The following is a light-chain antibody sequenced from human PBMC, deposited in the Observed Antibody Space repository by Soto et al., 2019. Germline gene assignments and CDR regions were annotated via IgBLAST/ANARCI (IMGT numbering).Light chain of an antibody. CDR3: SSFAGSNNFPYV. V-gene: IGLV2-8*01. CDR2: EIN. Sequence: QSALTQPPSASGSPGQSVNIACAWTSSDVGAYDYVSWYQRHPGKAPKLMIYEINKRPSGVPDRFSGSKSGNTASLTVSGLQAEDEADYYCSSFAGSNNFPYVFGTGTKVTVL. CDR1: SSDVGAYDY. J-gene: IGLJ1*01.